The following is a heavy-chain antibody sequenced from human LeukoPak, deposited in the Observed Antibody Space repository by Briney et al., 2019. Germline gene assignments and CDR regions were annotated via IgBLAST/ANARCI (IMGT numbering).Heavy chain of an antibody. CDR1: GFTFSSYE. CDR3: ARVELGPTLALRPTDY. CDR2: ISSSGSTI. J-gene: IGHJ4*02. Sequence: PGGSLRLSCAASGFTFSSYEMNWVRQTPGKGLEWVSYISSSGSTIYYADSVKGRFTFSRDNAKNSLYLQMNSLRAEDTAVYYCARVELGPTLALRPTDYWGQGTLVTVSS. V-gene: IGHV3-48*03. D-gene: IGHD1-26*01.